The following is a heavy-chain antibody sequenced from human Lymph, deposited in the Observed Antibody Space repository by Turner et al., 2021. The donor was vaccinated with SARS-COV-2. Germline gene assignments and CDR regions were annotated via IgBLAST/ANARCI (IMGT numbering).Heavy chain of an antibody. CDR2: MNPNSVYT. D-gene: IGHD6-25*01. Sequence: QVQLVQSGAEVKKPGASVTVSCKASGYTFTSYDINWVRQATGQGLEWMGWMNPNSVYTGYAQKFQGRVTMTRNTSISTAYMELNSLTSDDTAVYYCAKGDGYPPHGLLDPWGQGTLVTVSS. CDR3: AKGDGYPPHGLLDP. V-gene: IGHV1-8*01. CDR1: GYTFTSYD. J-gene: IGHJ5*02.